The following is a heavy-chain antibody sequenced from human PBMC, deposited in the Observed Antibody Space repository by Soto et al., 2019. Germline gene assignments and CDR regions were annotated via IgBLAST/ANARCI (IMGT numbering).Heavy chain of an antibody. CDR2: IYHSGST. V-gene: IGHV4-38-2*01. CDR3: ARHYSNYVDY. J-gene: IGHJ4*02. D-gene: IGHD4-4*01. Sequence: SETLSLTCAVSGYSISSGYYCGWIRQPPGKGLEWIGSIYHSGSTYYNPSLKSRVTISVDTSKNQFSLKLSSVTAADTAVYYCARHYSNYVDYWGQGTLVTVSS. CDR1: GYSISSGYY.